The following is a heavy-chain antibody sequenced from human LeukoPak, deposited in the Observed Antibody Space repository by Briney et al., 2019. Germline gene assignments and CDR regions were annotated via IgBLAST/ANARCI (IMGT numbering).Heavy chain of an antibody. D-gene: IGHD6-13*01. J-gene: IGHJ3*02. CDR3: ARGRGSWLPHDAFDI. Sequence: ASVKVSCKASGYTFTGYYMHWVRQAPGQGLEWMGWINPNSGGTNYAQKFQGWVTMTRDTSISTAYMELSRLRSDDTAVYYCARGRGSWLPHDAFDIWGRGTMVTVSS. CDR2: INPNSGGT. V-gene: IGHV1-2*04. CDR1: GYTFTGYY.